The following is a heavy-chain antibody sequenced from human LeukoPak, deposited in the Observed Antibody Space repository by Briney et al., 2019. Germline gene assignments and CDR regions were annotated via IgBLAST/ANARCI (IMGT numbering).Heavy chain of an antibody. Sequence: SQTQSLTCTISGGSISSGDYYWSWIRQPPGKGLEWIAYIYYSGSTYYNPSLKSRVTISVYTSKNQFSLKLSSVTAADTAVYYCARGKGGSYPYYFDYWGQGTLVTVSS. CDR1: GGSISSGDYY. J-gene: IGHJ4*02. CDR2: IYYSGST. CDR3: ARGKGGSYPYYFDY. V-gene: IGHV4-30-4*08. D-gene: IGHD1-26*01.